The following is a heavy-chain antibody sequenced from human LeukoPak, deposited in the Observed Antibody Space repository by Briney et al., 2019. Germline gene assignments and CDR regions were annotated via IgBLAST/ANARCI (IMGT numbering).Heavy chain of an antibody. Sequence: PSETLSLTCAVYGGSFSGYYWSWIRQPPGKGLEWIGEINHSGSTNYNPSLKSRVTVSVDTSKNQFSLKLSSVTAADTAVYYCARDVMRRTAMVRGVTTKYGMDVWGQGTTVTVSS. V-gene: IGHV4-34*01. CDR2: INHSGST. D-gene: IGHD3-10*01. J-gene: IGHJ6*02. CDR1: GGSFSGYY. CDR3: ARDVMRRTAMVRGVTTKYGMDV.